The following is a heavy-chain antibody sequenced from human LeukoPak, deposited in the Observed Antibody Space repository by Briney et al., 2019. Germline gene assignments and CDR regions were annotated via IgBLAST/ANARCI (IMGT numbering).Heavy chain of an antibody. CDR1: GFTVSSNY. V-gene: IGHV3-66*02. J-gene: IGHJ4*02. D-gene: IGHD3-10*01. CDR3: ARDEVRGALSDY. Sequence: GGSLRLSCAASGFTVSSNYMSWVRQAPGKGLEWVSVIYSGGSTYYADSVKGRFTISRDNSKNTLYLQMNSLRAEDTAVYYCARDEVRGALSDYWGQGTLVTVSS. CDR2: IYSGGST.